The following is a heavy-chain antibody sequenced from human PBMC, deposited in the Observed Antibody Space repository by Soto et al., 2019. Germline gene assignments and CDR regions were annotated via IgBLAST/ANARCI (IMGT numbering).Heavy chain of an antibody. J-gene: IGHJ3*02. Sequence: QVQLVQSGPEVTKPGASVKVSCKASGYTFSSYGIRWVRQAPGQGLEWMGWISTYNGNPNYAQKFQGRVTMTTDTSTSTAYLELRILRSDDTAVFYCARAHLHSTSPKTAFDIWGQGTVVTVSS. V-gene: IGHV1-18*01. CDR3: ARAHLHSTSPKTAFDI. CDR2: ISTYNGNP. D-gene: IGHD6-6*01. CDR1: GYTFSSYG.